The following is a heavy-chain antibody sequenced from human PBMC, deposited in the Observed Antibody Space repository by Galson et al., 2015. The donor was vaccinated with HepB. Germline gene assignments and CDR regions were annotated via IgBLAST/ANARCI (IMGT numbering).Heavy chain of an antibody. CDR2: INRKTDGGTT. D-gene: IGHD5-18*01. Sequence: SLRVSCAASGFTFSNAWMTWVRQAPGQGLEWVGRINRKTDGGTTDYAPPVKVTFTVSGAASTNTLYLHMNSLKTEDTAVYYCTTVDHTPMVLYYYDYWGQGTLVTVSS. CDR3: TTVDHTPMVLYYYDY. J-gene: IGHJ4*02. CDR1: GFTFSNAW. V-gene: IGHV3-15*01.